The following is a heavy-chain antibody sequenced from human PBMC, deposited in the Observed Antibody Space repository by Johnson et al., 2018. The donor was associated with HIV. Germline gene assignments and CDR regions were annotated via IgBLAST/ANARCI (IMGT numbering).Heavy chain of an antibody. Sequence: VQLVESGGGLVKPGGSLRLSCAASGFTFSNAWMNWVRQAPGKGLEWVSVIYSGGSTYYADSVKGRFTISRDNSKNTLYLQMNSLRAEDTAVYYCAKTEDAFDIWGQGTMVTVSS. V-gene: IGHV3-66*02. J-gene: IGHJ3*02. CDR3: AKTEDAFDI. CDR2: IYSGGST. CDR1: GFTFSNAW.